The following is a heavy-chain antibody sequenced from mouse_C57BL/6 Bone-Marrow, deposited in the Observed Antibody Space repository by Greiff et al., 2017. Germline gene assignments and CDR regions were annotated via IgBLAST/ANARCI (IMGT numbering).Heavy chain of an antibody. CDR1: GYSITSGYY. CDR2: ISYDGSN. V-gene: IGHV3-6*01. J-gene: IGHJ3*01. D-gene: IGHD1-2*01. Sequence: EVQLQQSGPGLVKPSQSLSLTCSVTGYSITSGYYWNWIRQFPGNKLEWMGYISYDGSNNYNPSLKNRISITRDTSKNQFFLKLNSVTTEDTATYYCAHYYGLAYWGQGTLVTVSA. CDR3: AHYYGLAY.